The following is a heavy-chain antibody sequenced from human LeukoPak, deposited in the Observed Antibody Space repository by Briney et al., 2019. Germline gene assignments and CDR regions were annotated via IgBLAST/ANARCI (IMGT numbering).Heavy chain of an antibody. Sequence: SETLSLTCTVSGDSIGSSTYYWAWIRQPPGEGLEWIGSVYYTGSTHYIPSLKSRVTISLDTSKNQFSLKLSSVTAADTAVYYSAAQVVVAATPSYYFDYWGQGTLVTVSS. D-gene: IGHD2-15*01. J-gene: IGHJ4*02. CDR1: GDSIGSSTYY. CDR2: VYYTGST. CDR3: AAQVVVAATPSYYFDY. V-gene: IGHV4-39*01.